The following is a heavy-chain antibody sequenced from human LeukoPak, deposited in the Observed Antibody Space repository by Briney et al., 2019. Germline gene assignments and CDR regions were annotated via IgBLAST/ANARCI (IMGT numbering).Heavy chain of an antibody. V-gene: IGHV3-48*04. CDR2: ISSSSTTI. Sequence: GRSLRLSCAASGFTFSSYSMNWVRQAPGKGLEWVSYISSSSTTIYYADSVKGRFTISRDNAKNSLYLQMNSLRAEDTAVYYCARHVSGRWELFFDSWGQGALVTVSS. CDR1: GFTFSSYS. D-gene: IGHD4-23*01. J-gene: IGHJ4*02. CDR3: ARHVSGRWELFFDS.